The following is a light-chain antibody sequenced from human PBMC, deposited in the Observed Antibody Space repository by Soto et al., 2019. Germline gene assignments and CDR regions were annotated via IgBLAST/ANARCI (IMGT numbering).Light chain of an antibody. CDR2: DVS. CDR3: SSNTGSSTTPVV. J-gene: IGLJ2*01. CDR1: SSDVGGYNH. Sequence: QSALTQPASVSGSPGQSTTISCTGTSSDVGGYNHVAWYQQHPGKAPKLIIYDVSNRPSGVSNRFSGSKSGNTASLTISGLQAEDEADYYCSSNTGSSTTPVVFGGGTKLTVL. V-gene: IGLV2-14*01.